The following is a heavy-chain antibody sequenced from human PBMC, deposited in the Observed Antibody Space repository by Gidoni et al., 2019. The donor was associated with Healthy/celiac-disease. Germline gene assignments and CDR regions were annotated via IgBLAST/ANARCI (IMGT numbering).Heavy chain of an antibody. CDR1: GGSISSYY. CDR3: AREPREIAVAGNWFDP. V-gene: IGHV4-59*01. CDR2: ISYSGST. J-gene: IGHJ5*02. D-gene: IGHD6-19*01. Sequence: QVQLQESGPGLVKPSETLSLTCTVSGGSISSYYWSWIRQPPGKGLEWIGYISYSGSTNYNPSLKSRVTISVDTSKNQFSLKLSSVTAADTAVYYCAREPREIAVAGNWFDPWGQGTLVTVSS.